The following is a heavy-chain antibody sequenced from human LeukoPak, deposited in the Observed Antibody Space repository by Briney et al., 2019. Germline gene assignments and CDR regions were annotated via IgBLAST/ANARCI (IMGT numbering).Heavy chain of an antibody. CDR3: ARVGATDDAFDI. J-gene: IGHJ3*02. D-gene: IGHD1-26*01. CDR2: ISYTGTNI. V-gene: IGHV3-21*01. Sequence: GGSLRLSCAASAFILNAYNMNWVRQAPGKGLEWVSSISYTGTNIYYADSVKGRFTISRDNAQNSLYLQMNSLRAEDTAVYYCARVGATDDAFDIWGQGTMVTVSS. CDR1: AFILNAYN.